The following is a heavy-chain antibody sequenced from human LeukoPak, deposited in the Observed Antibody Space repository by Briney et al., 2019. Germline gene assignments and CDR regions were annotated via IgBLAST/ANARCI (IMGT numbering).Heavy chain of an antibody. J-gene: IGHJ4*02. CDR2: IKEDVSEK. D-gene: IGHD1-26*01. Sequence: SGGSLRLSCAASGFALSNYWMSWVRQAPGKGLEWVANIKEDVSEKYYVDSVKGRFTISRDNAKNSLYLQMNSLRAEDMALYYCAKGTQWELLGDYFDYWGQGTLVTVSS. CDR3: AKGTQWELLGDYFDY. V-gene: IGHV3-7*03. CDR1: GFALSNYW.